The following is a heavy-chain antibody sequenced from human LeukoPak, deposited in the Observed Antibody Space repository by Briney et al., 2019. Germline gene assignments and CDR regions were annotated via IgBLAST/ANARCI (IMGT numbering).Heavy chain of an antibody. Sequence: GESLKISCKSSGYNFTSYWIGWVRQMPGKGLEWMGIIYPGDSDTRYRPSFQGQVTISADKSISTAYLQWSSLKASDTAMYYCASSVVGATNDAFDIWGQGTMVTVSS. CDR1: GYNFTSYW. CDR3: ASSVVGATNDAFDI. J-gene: IGHJ3*02. V-gene: IGHV5-51*01. CDR2: IYPGDSDT. D-gene: IGHD1-26*01.